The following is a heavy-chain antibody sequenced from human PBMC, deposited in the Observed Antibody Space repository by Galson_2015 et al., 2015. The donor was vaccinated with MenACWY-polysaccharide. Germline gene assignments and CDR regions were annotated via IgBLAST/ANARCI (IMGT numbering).Heavy chain of an antibody. Sequence: ETLSLTCADSGYSISSGYYWGWIRQPPGKGLEWIGSIYHSGSTYYNPSLKSRVTISVATSKNQFSLKLSSVTAADAAVYYCARVEKYSGSYYILHWGQGTLVTVSS. J-gene: IGHJ4*02. CDR1: GYSISSGYY. D-gene: IGHD1-26*01. CDR2: IYHSGST. CDR3: ARVEKYSGSYYILH. V-gene: IGHV4-38-2*01.